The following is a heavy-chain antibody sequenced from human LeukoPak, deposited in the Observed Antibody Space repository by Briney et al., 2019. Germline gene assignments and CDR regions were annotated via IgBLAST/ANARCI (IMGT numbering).Heavy chain of an antibody. V-gene: IGHV1-18*01. CDR3: ARESDTNSWYRPAFRLLDV. CDR1: GYSFSNHE. J-gene: IGHJ4*02. D-gene: IGHD6-13*01. Sequence: AAAQVPCRASGYSFSNHENYCLRQEPGQGLEERIWNSPYNDETNYARMFRESVIMTTETSTTTAYLELRGLTSDDTDVYFCARESDTNSWYRPAFRLLDVWGQGNLVSVSS. CDR2: NSPYNDET.